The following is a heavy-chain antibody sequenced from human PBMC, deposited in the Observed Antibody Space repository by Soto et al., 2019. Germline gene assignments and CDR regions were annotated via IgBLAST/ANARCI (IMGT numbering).Heavy chain of an antibody. CDR1: GFTFSSYA. CDR2: IDAGGGGT. D-gene: IGHD2-8*01. Sequence: EVQLLESGGGLVQPGGSLRLSCAASGFTFSSYAMSWVRQAPGKGLEWVSGIDAGGGGTYYADSVKGRFTISRDNSRNTLYLQMNSLRAEDTAIYYCAKTARLDCTTGVCFADWHFDLWGRGALVTVSS. V-gene: IGHV3-23*01. J-gene: IGHJ2*01. CDR3: AKTARLDCTTGVCFADWHFDL.